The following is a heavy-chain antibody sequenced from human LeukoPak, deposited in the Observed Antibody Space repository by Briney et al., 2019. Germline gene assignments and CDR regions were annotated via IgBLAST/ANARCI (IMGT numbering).Heavy chain of an antibody. CDR3: ARGKAPYGGSYTDFDY. Sequence: ASVKVSCKASGYTFTSYGIIWVRQAPGQGLEWMGWISAYNGNTNYAQKLQGRVTMTTDTSTSTAYMELRSLRSDDTAVYYCARGKAPYGGSYTDFDYGGREPRATVPS. CDR1: GYTFTSYG. V-gene: IGHV1-18*01. D-gene: IGHD1-26*01. J-gene: IGHJ4*02. CDR2: ISAYNGNT.